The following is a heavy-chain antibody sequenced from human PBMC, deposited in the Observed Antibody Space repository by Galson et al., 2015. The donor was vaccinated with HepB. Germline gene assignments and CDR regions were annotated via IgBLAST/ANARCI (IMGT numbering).Heavy chain of an antibody. D-gene: IGHD3-22*01. CDR3: ARYPDFYDTTGYYWGGFDY. CDR1: GYYFANYW. Sequence: SGAEVKKPGESLQISCKASGYYFANYWIAWVRQMPGKGLECMGIIFPGDSDTKYSPSFQGQVTISADRSNTTAYLQWSSLKASDTAMYYCARYPDFYDTTGYYWGGFDYWGLGTLVTVSS. J-gene: IGHJ4*02. V-gene: IGHV5-51*01. CDR2: IFPGDSDT.